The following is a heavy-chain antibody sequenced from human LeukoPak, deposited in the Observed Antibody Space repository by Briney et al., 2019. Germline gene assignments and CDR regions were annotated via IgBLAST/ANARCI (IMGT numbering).Heavy chain of an antibody. CDR1: GFTFSSYG. J-gene: IGHJ4*02. CDR2: IRYDGSNR. Sequence: PGGSLRLSCAASGFTFSSYGMHWVCQAPGKGLEWVAFIRYDGSNRYYADSVQGRFTISRDNSKNTLYLQMNSLRAEDTAVYYCAKDWAGSDRRYYFDYWGQGTLVTVSS. D-gene: IGHD3-22*01. CDR3: AKDWAGSDRRYYFDY. V-gene: IGHV3-30*02.